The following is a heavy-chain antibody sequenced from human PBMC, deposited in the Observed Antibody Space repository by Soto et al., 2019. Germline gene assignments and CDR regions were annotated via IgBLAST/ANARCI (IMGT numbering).Heavy chain of an antibody. D-gene: IGHD3-3*01. V-gene: IGHV3-30*18. CDR3: AKTITISGDSRGREALIDS. Sequence: QVQLVESGGGVVQPGRSLRLSCAASGFSFSNFGMHWVRQAPGKGLEWAAVVSYEGSSKHYADSVKCRFTISRDNSKNTVYLQMDSLRAEDTAVYYCAKTITISGDSRGREALIDSWGQGTLVTVSS. J-gene: IGHJ4*02. CDR1: GFSFSNFG. CDR2: VSYEGSSK.